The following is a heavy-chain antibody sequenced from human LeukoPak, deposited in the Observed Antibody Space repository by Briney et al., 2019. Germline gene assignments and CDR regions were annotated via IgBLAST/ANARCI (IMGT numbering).Heavy chain of an antibody. J-gene: IGHJ4*02. CDR3: VTDTSMGGLFDY. CDR1: GFTFSRYS. CDR2: ISSSSNTI. D-gene: IGHD5-18*01. Sequence: PGGSLRLSCAASGFTFSRYSMNWVRQAPGKGLEWVSYISSSSNTIYYADSVKGRFTISRDNAKNSLYLQMNSLRDEDTALYYCVTDTSMGGLFDYWGQGTLVTVS. V-gene: IGHV3-48*02.